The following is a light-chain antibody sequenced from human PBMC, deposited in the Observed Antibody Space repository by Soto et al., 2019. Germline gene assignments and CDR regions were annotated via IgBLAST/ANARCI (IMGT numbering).Light chain of an antibody. CDR1: SSNIGSNG. Sequence: QSVLTQPPSASGTPGQRVTISCSGSSSNIGSNGVNWYQQLPGTAPRLLIYTNDQRPSGVPDRFSGSKSGTSASLAISGLQSEDEAEYYCAAWDDRLNGFVVFGGGTKVTVL. J-gene: IGLJ2*01. V-gene: IGLV1-44*01. CDR2: TND. CDR3: AAWDDRLNGFVV.